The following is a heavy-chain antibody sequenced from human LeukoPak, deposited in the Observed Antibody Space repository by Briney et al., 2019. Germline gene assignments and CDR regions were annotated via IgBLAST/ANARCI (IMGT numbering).Heavy chain of an antibody. D-gene: IGHD2-21*02. Sequence: SETLSLTCAVYGGSFSGYYWSWIRQPPGKGLEWIGENTHSGSTNYNPSLKSRVTISVDTSKNQFSLKLTSVTAADTAVYYCACGGSDSTDYWGQGTLVTVSS. CDR1: GGSFSGYY. CDR2: NTHSGST. J-gene: IGHJ4*02. V-gene: IGHV4-34*01. CDR3: ACGGSDSTDY.